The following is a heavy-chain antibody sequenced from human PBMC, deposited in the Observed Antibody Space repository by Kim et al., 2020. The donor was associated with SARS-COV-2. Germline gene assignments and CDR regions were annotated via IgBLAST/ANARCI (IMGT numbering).Heavy chain of an antibody. Sequence: ASVKVSCKASGYTFTSYGISWVRQAPGQGLEWMGWISAYNGNTNYAQKLQGRVTMTTDTSTSTAYMELRSLRSDDTAVYYCATYSNYGPTVGAFDIWGQGTMVTVSS. CDR3: ATYSNYGPTVGAFDI. CDR2: ISAYNGNT. J-gene: IGHJ3*02. V-gene: IGHV1-18*04. CDR1: GYTFTSYG. D-gene: IGHD4-4*01.